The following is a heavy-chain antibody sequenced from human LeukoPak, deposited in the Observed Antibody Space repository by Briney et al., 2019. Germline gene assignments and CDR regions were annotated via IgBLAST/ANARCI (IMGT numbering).Heavy chain of an antibody. D-gene: IGHD3-10*01. V-gene: IGHV3-23*01. J-gene: IGHJ4*02. Sequence: GGSLRLSCAASGFTFSSYAMSWVRQAPGKGLEWVSAISGSGGSTYYADSVRGRFTISRDNAKNSQYLQMNSLRAEDTAVYYCARSRGSGSYHPFDYWGQGALVTVSS. CDR3: ARSRGSGSYHPFDY. CDR2: ISGSGGST. CDR1: GFTFSSYA.